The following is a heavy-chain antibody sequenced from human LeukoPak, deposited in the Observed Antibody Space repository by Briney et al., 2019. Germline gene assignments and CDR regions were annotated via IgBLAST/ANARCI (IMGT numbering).Heavy chain of an antibody. D-gene: IGHD3-16*02. CDR1: GFTFSNAW. V-gene: IGHV3-15*01. CDR3: TTANYDYVWGSYRLIGPPYYFDY. Sequence: GGSLRLSCAASGFTFSNAWMSWVRQAPGKGLEWVGRIKSKTDGGATDYAAPVKGRFTISRDDSKNTLYLQMNSLKTEDTAVYYCTTANYDYVWGSYRLIGPPYYFDYWGQGTLVTVSS. CDR2: IKSKTDGGAT. J-gene: IGHJ4*02.